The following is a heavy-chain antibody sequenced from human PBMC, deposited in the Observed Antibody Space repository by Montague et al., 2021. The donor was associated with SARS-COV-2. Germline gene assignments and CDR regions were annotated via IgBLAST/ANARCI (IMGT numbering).Heavy chain of an antibody. CDR1: GGSVSSYY. CDR3: ARHSRRISSSWSEGYFDY. CDR2: IYYSGST. D-gene: IGHD6-13*01. J-gene: IGHJ4*02. V-gene: IGHV4-59*08. Sequence: SETLSLTCTVSGGSVSSYYWSSIRQPPGKGLEWIGYIYYSGSTNYNPSLKSRVTISVDTSKNQFSLKLSSVTAADTAVYYCARHSRRISSSWSEGYFDYWGQGTRVTVSS.